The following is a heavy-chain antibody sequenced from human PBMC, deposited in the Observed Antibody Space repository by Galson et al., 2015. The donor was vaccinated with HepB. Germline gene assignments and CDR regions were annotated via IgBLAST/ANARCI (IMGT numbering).Heavy chain of an antibody. Sequence: SLRLSCAASGFALSDYWMYWVRQVPGKGLVWVSRMYNDGSSATYADSVKGRFTISRDNAKNTLYLQMNSLRVEDTAVYYCARPWGNGNGYNSFFVYWGQGTLVTVSS. CDR2: MYNDGSSA. D-gene: IGHD5-24*01. CDR3: ARPWGNGNGYNSFFVY. J-gene: IGHJ4*02. V-gene: IGHV3-74*01. CDR1: GFALSDYW.